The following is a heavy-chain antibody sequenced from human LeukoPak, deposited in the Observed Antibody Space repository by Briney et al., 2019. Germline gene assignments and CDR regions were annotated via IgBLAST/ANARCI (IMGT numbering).Heavy chain of an antibody. V-gene: IGHV3-30-3*01. J-gene: IGHJ4*02. CDR2: ISYDGSNK. Sequence: GGSLRLSCAASGFTFSSYAMHWVRQAPGKGLEWVAVISYDGSNKYYADSVKGRFTISRDNSKNTLYLQMNSLRAEDTAVYYCARYQPGDYWGQGTLVTVSS. CDR1: GFTFSSYA. D-gene: IGHD2-2*01. CDR3: ARYQPGDY.